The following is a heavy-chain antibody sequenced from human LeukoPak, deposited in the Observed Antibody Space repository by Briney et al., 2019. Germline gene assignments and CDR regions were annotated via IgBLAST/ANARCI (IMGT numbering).Heavy chain of an antibody. CDR2: ISYDGSNK. V-gene: IGHV3-30*18. CDR3: AKDPHTTVTTPPTDY. D-gene: IGHD4-17*01. Sequence: PGRSLRLSCAASGFTFSSYGMHWVRQAPGKGLEWVAVISYDGSNKYYADSVKGRFTISRDNSKNPLYLQMNSLRAEDTAVYYCAKDPHTTVTTPPTDYWGQGTLVTVSS. J-gene: IGHJ4*02. CDR1: GFTFSSYG.